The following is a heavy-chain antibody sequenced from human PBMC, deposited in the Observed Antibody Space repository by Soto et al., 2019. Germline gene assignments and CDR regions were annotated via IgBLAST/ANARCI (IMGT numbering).Heavy chain of an antibody. V-gene: IGHV3-30-3*01. CDR2: MSYDGNQK. CDR1: GFTFSRYA. D-gene: IGHD2-21*01. CDR3: EKDRDFYSYYLEF. J-gene: IGHJ4*02. Sequence: PAESLRLSCAVSGFTFSRYAIHWVRQAPGKGLEWVAVMSYDGNQKHYADSVKDRLTVSRDDSENTVFLQMTSLGTEDTATYYYEKDRDFYSYYLEFWGQGTLVTVSS.